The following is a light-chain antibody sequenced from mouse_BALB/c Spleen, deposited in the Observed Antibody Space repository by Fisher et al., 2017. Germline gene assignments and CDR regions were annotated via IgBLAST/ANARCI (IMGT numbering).Light chain of an antibody. CDR3: QQWRSNPLT. V-gene: IGKV4-57-1*01. CDR2: STS. J-gene: IGKJ5*01. Sequence: DIVLTQSTAIMSASPGEKVTMTCSASSSVSSSYLHWYQQKSGASPKLWIYSTSNLASGVPARFSGSGSGTSYSITISSMEAEDAATYFCQQWRSNPLTFGAGTKLELK. CDR1: SSVSSSY.